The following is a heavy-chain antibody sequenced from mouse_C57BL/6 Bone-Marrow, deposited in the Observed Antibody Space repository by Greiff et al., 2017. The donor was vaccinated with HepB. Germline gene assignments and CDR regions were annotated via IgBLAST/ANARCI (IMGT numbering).Heavy chain of an antibody. V-gene: IGHV14-4*01. Sequence: DVQLQESGAELVRPGASVKVSCTASGFNIKDDYMHWVKQRPEQGLEWIGWIDPENGDTEYASKFQGKATITADTSSNTAYLQLSSLTSEDTAVYYCTTSLRSPYWGQGTLVTVSA. J-gene: IGHJ3*01. CDR3: TTSLRSPY. D-gene: IGHD1-1*01. CDR2: IDPENGDT. CDR1: GFNIKDDY.